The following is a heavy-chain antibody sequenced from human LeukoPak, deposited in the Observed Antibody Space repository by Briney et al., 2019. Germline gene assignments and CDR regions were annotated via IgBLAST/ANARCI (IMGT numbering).Heavy chain of an antibody. D-gene: IGHD3-16*01. Sequence: ASVKVSCKASGYTFTSYYMHWVRQALGQGLEWMGIINPSGGSASYAQKFQGRVTMTRDTSTSTVYMELSSLRSEDTAVYYCARAQDYVWGSYPNWFDPWGQGTLVTVSS. CDR2: INPSGGSA. V-gene: IGHV1-46*01. CDR1: GYTFTSYY. CDR3: ARAQDYVWGSYPNWFDP. J-gene: IGHJ5*02.